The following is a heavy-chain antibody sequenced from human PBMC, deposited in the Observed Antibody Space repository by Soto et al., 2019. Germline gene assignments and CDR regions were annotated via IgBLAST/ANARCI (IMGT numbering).Heavy chain of an antibody. J-gene: IGHJ4*02. CDR1: GDTLSNYA. Sequence: QVHLLQSGSEVKKPGSSVKVSCRASGDTLSNYAFSWVRQAPGQGLEWMGGIIPIFGTTSYAQKLQGRVIRTADESTTTVYMELMSLRSEDTALYFCALGLRGYHIDSWGQGTQVTVSS. CDR2: IIPIFGTT. D-gene: IGHD2-15*01. CDR3: ALGLRGYHIDS. V-gene: IGHV1-69*01.